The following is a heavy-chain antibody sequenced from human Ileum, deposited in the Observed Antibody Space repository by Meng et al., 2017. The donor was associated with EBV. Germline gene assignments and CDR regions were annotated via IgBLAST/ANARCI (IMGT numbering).Heavy chain of an antibody. CDR3: ASSDYYRSDY. CDR1: GGSISRSDW. Sequence: GPVQGAGPGLVKPSGTLSLTWAVSGGSISRSDWWSWVRQPPGKGLEWIGETSHSGSTNYSPSLKSRVTISLDKSKNQLSLKLNSVTAADTAVYYCASSDYYRSDYWGQGTLVTVSS. V-gene: IGHV4-4*02. D-gene: IGHD3-22*01. CDR2: TSHSGST. J-gene: IGHJ4*02.